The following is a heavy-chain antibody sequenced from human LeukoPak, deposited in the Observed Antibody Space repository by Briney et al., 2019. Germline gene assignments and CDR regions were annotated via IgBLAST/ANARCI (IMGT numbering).Heavy chain of an antibody. D-gene: IGHD3-22*01. Sequence: GGSLRLSCAASGFTFSSYAMSWVRQAPGKGLEWVSAISGSGGSTYYADSVKGRFTISRDNSKNTLYLQMNSLRAEDTAVYYCAKEGEVPAVMYYYDSSGYSFDYWGQGTLVTVSS. CDR1: GFTFSSYA. CDR3: AKEGEVPAVMYYYDSSGYSFDY. CDR2: ISGSGGST. V-gene: IGHV3-23*01. J-gene: IGHJ4*02.